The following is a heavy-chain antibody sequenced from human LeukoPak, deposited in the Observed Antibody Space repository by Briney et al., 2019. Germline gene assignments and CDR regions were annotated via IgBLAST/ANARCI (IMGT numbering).Heavy chain of an antibody. CDR1: GYTFTGYY. CDR2: INPNSSGT. Sequence: ASVKVSCKASGYTFTGYYMHWVRQAPGQGLEWMGWINPNSSGTNYAQKFQGRVTMTRDTSISTAYMELSRLRSDDTAVYYCARDFNYCSSTSCYRHLDYWGQGTLVTVSS. V-gene: IGHV1-2*02. CDR3: ARDFNYCSSTSCYRHLDY. D-gene: IGHD2-2*02. J-gene: IGHJ4*02.